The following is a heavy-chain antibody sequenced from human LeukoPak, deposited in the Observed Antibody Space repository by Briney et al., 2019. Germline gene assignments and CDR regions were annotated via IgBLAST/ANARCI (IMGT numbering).Heavy chain of an antibody. CDR1: GFTFSSYG. D-gene: IGHD3-3*01. J-gene: IGHJ5*02. V-gene: IGHV3-NL1*01. CDR3: ARTFTIFGYWFDP. CDR2: IYSGGST. Sequence: PGGSLRLSCAASGFTFSSYGMHWVRQAPGKGLEWVSVIYSGGSTYYADSVKGRFTISRDNSKNTLYLQMNSLRAEDTAVYYCARTFTIFGYWFDPWGQGTLVTVSS.